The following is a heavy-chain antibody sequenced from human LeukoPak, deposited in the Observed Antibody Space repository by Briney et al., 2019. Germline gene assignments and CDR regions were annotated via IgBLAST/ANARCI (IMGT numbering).Heavy chain of an antibody. J-gene: IGHJ4*02. Sequence: PSETLSLTCTVSGGAISSSSYYWGWIRQPPGKGLEWIGSIYYRGITYYNPSLKSRVTISVDTSKNQFSLKLSSVTAADTAVYYCARVVYDSSTYPKSYFDFWGQGTLVTVSS. CDR2: IYYRGIT. D-gene: IGHD3-22*01. V-gene: IGHV4-39*07. CDR3: ARVVYDSSTYPKSYFDF. CDR1: GGAISSSSYY.